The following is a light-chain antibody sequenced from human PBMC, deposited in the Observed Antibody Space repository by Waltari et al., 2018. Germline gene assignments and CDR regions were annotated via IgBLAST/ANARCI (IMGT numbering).Light chain of an antibody. CDR2: SAT. Sequence: DIVLTQSPDFQSVPPQEKVTITCRASQRICTSLHWYQPKPDQSPKLLIKSATQSFSGVPSRFRGSGSGTDFTLTINSLETEDAATYYCHQSSSFPYTFGQGTKLEIK. CDR3: HQSSSFPYT. V-gene: IGKV6-21*01. J-gene: IGKJ2*01. CDR1: QRICTS.